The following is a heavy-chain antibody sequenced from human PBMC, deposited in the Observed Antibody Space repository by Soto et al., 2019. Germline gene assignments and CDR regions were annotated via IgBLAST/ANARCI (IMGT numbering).Heavy chain of an antibody. Sequence: QSGGSLRLSCAASGFTFSSYAMSWVRQAPGKGLEWVSAISGSGGSTYYADSVKGRFTISRDNSKNTLYLQMNSLRAEDTAVYYCAKVSRRITIFGVVPWIRGDDAFDIWGQGTMVTVSS. CDR1: GFTFSSYA. V-gene: IGHV3-23*01. D-gene: IGHD3-3*01. J-gene: IGHJ3*02. CDR2: ISGSGGST. CDR3: AKVSRRITIFGVVPWIRGDDAFDI.